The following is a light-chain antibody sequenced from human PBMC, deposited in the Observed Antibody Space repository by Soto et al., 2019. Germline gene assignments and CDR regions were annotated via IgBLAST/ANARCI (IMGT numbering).Light chain of an antibody. J-gene: IGLJ1*01. V-gene: IGLV2-8*01. CDR3: SSYAGSNIRYV. Sequence: QSALTQPPSASGSPGQSVTISCTGTSSDVGGYDYVSWYQQYPGKAPKLMIYGVTKRPSGVPDRFSGSKSGNTASLTVSGLQAKDEADYYCSSYAGSNIRYVFGTGTKVTVL. CDR2: GVT. CDR1: SSDVGGYDY.